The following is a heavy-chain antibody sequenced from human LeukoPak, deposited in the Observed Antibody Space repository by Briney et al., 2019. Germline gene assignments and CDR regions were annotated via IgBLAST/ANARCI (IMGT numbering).Heavy chain of an antibody. CDR3: ARDFHYYGSGSYYIWEYNRFDP. J-gene: IGHJ5*02. CDR1: GYTFTSYG. V-gene: IGHV1-18*01. D-gene: IGHD3-10*01. CDR2: ISAYNGNT. Sequence: GASVKVSCKASGYTFTSYGISWVRQAPGQGLEWMGWISAYNGNTNYAQKLQGRVTMTTDTSTSTAYMELRSLRSDDTAVYYCARDFHYYGSGSYYIWEYNRFDPWGQGTLVTVSS.